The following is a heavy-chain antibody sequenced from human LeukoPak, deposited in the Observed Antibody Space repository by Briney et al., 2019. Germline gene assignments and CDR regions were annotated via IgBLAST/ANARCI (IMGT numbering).Heavy chain of an antibody. V-gene: IGHV3-9*01. J-gene: IGHJ3*02. CDR2: ISWNSGSI. CDR3: GKDIAGDTAQGDDAFDI. Sequence: PGSSLRLSCAASGFTFDDYAMHWVRQAPGKGLEWVSGISWNSGSIGYADCVKGRFPISRDNAKNSLYLQMNSLRDEDTALYYCGKDIAGDTAQGDDAFDIWGQGTMVTVSS. D-gene: IGHD5-18*01. CDR1: GFTFDDYA.